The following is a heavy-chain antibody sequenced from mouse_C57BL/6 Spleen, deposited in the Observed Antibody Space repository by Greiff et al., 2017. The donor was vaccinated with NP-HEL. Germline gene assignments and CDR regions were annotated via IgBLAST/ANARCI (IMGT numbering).Heavy chain of an antibody. CDR1: GFTFSDYG. CDR2: ISSGSSTI. V-gene: IGHV5-17*01. J-gene: IGHJ2*01. Sequence: EVMLVESGGGLVKPGGSLKLSCAASGFTFSDYGMHWVRQAPEKGLEWVAYISSGSSTIYYADTVKGRFTISRDNAKNTLFLQMTSLRSEDTAMYYCAITTVVRSYFDYWGQGTTLTVSS. CDR3: AITTVVRSYFDY. D-gene: IGHD1-1*01.